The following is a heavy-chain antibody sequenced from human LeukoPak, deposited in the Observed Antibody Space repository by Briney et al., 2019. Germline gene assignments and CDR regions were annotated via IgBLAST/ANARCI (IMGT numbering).Heavy chain of an antibody. J-gene: IGHJ4*02. CDR1: SGSFSGYY. Sequence: PSETLSLTCSVYSGSFSGYYWSWIRQPPGKGLEWIGEINHSGSTNYNPSLKSRVTISVDTSKNQFSLKLSSVTAADTAVYYCARGRGYIAVWGQGTLVTVSS. CDR3: ARGRGYIAV. D-gene: IGHD6-19*01. V-gene: IGHV4-34*01. CDR2: INHSGST.